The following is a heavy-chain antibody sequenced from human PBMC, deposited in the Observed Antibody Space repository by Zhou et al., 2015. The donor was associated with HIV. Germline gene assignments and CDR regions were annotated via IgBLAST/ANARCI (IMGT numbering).Heavy chain of an antibody. Sequence: VQLKESGGGLVQPGGSLTLSCAASGFTFSNYWMTWVRQAPGKGLEWVANIRQDGSEKIYVESVKGRFAISRDNAEKFLFLQMNSLRPEDTAVYYCARDPYGDERSGYYFGAFDIWGQGTKVTVSS. CDR2: IRQDGSEK. CDR1: GFTFSNYW. D-gene: IGHD3-22*01. J-gene: IGHJ3*02. CDR3: ARDPYGDERSGYYFGAFDI. V-gene: IGHV3-7*01.